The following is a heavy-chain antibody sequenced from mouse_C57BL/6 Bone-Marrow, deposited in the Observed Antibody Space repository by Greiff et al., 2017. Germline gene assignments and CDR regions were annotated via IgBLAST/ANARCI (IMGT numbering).Heavy chain of an antibody. Sequence: VMLVESGPGLVAPSQSLSITCTVSGFSLTSYGVDWVRQSPGKGLEWLGVIWGVGSTNYNSALKSRLSISKDNSKSQVFLKMNSLQTDDTAMYYCASGLGDAMDYWGQGTSVTVSS. CDR1: GFSLTSYG. V-gene: IGHV2-6*01. J-gene: IGHJ4*01. CDR3: ASGLGDAMDY. CDR2: IWGVGST.